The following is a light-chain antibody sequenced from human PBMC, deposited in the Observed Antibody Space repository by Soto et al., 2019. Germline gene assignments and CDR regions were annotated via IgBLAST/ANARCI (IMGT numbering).Light chain of an antibody. CDR3: QHYNSYSEA. J-gene: IGKJ1*01. V-gene: IGKV1-5*03. CDR2: KAS. CDR1: QTVSSW. Sequence: DIQMTQSPSTLSGSLGDRVTITCRASQTVSSWLAWYQQKPGKAPKLLLYKASTLKSGVPSRFSGSGSGTEFTLPISSLQPDDFATDYCQHYNSYSEAFGQGTKVHIK.